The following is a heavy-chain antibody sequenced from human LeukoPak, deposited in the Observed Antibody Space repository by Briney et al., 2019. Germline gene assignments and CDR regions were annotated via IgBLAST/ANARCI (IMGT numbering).Heavy chain of an antibody. Sequence: SETLSLTCTVSGGSITNSNYYWGWVRQPPGKGLEWIASIYYSGTTYYNPSLRSRVSISVDTSKDQFSLSLISVTAADTAVYYCARLHIGGWFDPWGQGTLVTVS. D-gene: IGHD5-12*01. CDR3: ARLHIGGWFDP. V-gene: IGHV4-39*01. J-gene: IGHJ5*02. CDR1: GGSITNSNYY. CDR2: IYYSGTT.